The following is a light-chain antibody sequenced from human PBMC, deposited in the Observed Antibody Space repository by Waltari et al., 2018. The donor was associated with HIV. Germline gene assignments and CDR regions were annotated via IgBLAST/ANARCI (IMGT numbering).Light chain of an antibody. Sequence: IVVPQSPDSLAVSLGERATINCKSSQSVLYSANNLNYLAWYQQKPGQPPKLLFYWASTRESGVPDRFSGSGSGTNFTLTISSLQAEDVAVYHCQQYFNTPLTFAGGTRVEIK. CDR1: QSVLYSANNLNY. J-gene: IGKJ4*01. CDR3: QQYFNTPLT. CDR2: WAS. V-gene: IGKV4-1*01.